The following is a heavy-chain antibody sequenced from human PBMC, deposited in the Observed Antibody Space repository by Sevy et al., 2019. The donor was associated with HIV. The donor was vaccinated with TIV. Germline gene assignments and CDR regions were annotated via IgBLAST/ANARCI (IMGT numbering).Heavy chain of an antibody. D-gene: IGHD3-22*01. CDR2: IYYSGST. CDR3: ARGEDLPSSYYDSSGYYGGYFDL. V-gene: IGHV4-61*01. Sequence: SETLSLTCTVSGGSVSSGSYYWSWIRQPPGKGLEGIGYIYYSGSTNYNPSLKSRVTISVDTSKNQFSLKLSYVTAADTAVYYCARGEDLPSSYYDSSGYYGGYFDLWGRGTLVTVSS. CDR1: GGSVSSGSYY. J-gene: IGHJ2*01.